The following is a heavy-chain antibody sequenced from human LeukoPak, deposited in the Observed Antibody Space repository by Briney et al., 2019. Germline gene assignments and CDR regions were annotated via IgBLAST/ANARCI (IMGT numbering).Heavy chain of an antibody. CDR2: INHSGST. D-gene: IGHD3-10*01. CDR1: GGSFSGYY. CDR3: ARGLWFGDENPPYFDY. Sequence: PSETLSLTCAVYGGSFSGYYWSWLRQPPGKGLEWIGEINHSGSTNYNPSLKSRVTISVDTSRNQFFLKLSSVTAADTAVYYCARGLWFGDENPPYFDYWGQGILVTVSS. V-gene: IGHV4-34*01. J-gene: IGHJ4*02.